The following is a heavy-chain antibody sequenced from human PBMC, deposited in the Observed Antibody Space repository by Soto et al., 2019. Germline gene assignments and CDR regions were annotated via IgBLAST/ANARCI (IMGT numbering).Heavy chain of an antibody. CDR1: VASISSGGYY. CDR2: IYYSGST. V-gene: IGHV4-31*03. D-gene: IGHD3-22*01. J-gene: IGHJ5*02. Sequence: QVQLQESGPGLVKPSQTLSLTCTVSVASISSGGYYWSWIRQHPGEGLEWIGYIYYSGSTSYNPSLKSRVTTSVDTSKNHFSLKLSSVTDADTAVYYCARESKYDTSGYPPWFAPWGQGTLVTVSS. CDR3: ARESKYDTSGYPPWFAP.